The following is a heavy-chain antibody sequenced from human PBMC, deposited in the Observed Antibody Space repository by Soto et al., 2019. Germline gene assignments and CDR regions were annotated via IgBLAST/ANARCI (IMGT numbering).Heavy chain of an antibody. CDR3: ARDRHNNFFDP. CDR2: IYYSGST. D-gene: IGHD6-6*01. J-gene: IGHJ5*02. V-gene: IGHV4-31*03. CDR1: GASMSSGGYY. Sequence: QVQLQESGPGLVKPSQTLSLTCTVSGASMSSGGYYWTWIRQSPGKGLEWIGYIYYSGSTYYNPSLGRRVAISLDTSRSQFSLTLHSVTAADTAIYYCARDRHNNFFDPWGQGTLVTVSS.